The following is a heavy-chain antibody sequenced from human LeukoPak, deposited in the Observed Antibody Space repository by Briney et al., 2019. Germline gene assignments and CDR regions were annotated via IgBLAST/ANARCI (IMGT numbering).Heavy chain of an antibody. CDR2: ISYDGSNK. V-gene: IGHV3-30*04. D-gene: IGHD2-8*01. Sequence: GGSLRLSCAASGFTFSSYAMHWVRQAPGKGLEWVAVISYDGSNKYYADSVKGRFTISRDNSKNTLYLQMNSLRAEDTAVYYCARAQTKDGIDVWGKGTTVTVSS. J-gene: IGHJ6*04. CDR1: GFTFSSYA. CDR3: ARAQTKDGIDV.